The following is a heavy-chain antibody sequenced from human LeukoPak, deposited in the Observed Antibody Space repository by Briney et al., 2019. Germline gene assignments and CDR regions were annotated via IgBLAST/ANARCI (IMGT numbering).Heavy chain of an antibody. CDR2: IYYSGST. CDR3: ARDEKVGATDY. J-gene: IGHJ6*04. Sequence: SETLSLTCTVSGGSISSSSYYWGWIRQPPGKGLEWIGSIYYSGSTYYNPSLKSRVTISVDTSKNQFSLKLSSVTAADTAVYYCARDEKVGATDYWGKGTTVTISS. V-gene: IGHV4-39*07. D-gene: IGHD1-26*01. CDR1: GGSISSSSYY.